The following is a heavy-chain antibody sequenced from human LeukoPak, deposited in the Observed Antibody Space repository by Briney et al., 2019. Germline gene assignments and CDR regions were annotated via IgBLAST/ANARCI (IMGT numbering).Heavy chain of an antibody. Sequence: PGGSLRLSCAASGFTFSSYSMNWVRQAPGKGLEWVSSISSSSSYIYYADSVKGRFTISKDNAKNPLYLQMNSLRAEDTAVYYCARGGSGYCSSTSCSLWGGYYYYMDVWGKGTTVTVSS. CDR1: GFTFSSYS. CDR3: ARGGSGYCSSTSCSLWGGYYYYMDV. CDR2: ISSSSSYI. D-gene: IGHD2-2*01. J-gene: IGHJ6*03. V-gene: IGHV3-21*01.